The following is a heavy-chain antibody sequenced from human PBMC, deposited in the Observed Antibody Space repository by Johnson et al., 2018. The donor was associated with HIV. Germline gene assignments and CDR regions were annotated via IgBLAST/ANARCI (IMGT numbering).Heavy chain of an antibody. CDR2: IKSKTDGGTT. D-gene: IGHD3-9*01. J-gene: IGHJ3*02. V-gene: IGHV3-15*01. CDR3: TTAGLRYFDWFTGAFDI. Sequence: EVQLVESGGGLVQPGGSLRLSCAASGFTFSNAWMSWVRQAPGKGLEWVGRIKSKTDGGTTDYAAPVKGRFTISRDDSKNTLYLQMNSLKTEDTAVYYCTTAGLRYFDWFTGAFDIWGQGTMVTVSS. CDR1: GFTFSNAW.